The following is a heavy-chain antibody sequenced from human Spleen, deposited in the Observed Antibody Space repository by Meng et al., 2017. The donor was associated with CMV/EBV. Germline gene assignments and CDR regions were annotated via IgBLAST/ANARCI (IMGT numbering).Heavy chain of an antibody. D-gene: IGHD3-10*01. CDR2: ISWDGGTT. CDR3: AKGGGSSETYYIDY. CDR1: GFTFSSYS. V-gene: IGHV3-43*01. J-gene: IGHJ4*02. Sequence: GGSLRLSCAASGFTFSSYSMNWVRQAPGKGLEWVSLISWDGGTTYYADSVKGRFTISRDNSKNSLYLQMNSLRTEDTALYYCAKGGGSSETYYIDYWGQGTLVTVS.